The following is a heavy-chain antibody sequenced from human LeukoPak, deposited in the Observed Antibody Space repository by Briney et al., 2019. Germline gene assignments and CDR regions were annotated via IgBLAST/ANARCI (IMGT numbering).Heavy chain of an antibody. CDR1: GFTFSTYW. CDR2: IRPEGTTT. CDR3: ARDLDWILFDY. Sequence: GGSLRLSCAASGFTFSTYWMHWVRQAPGKGLVWVARIRPEGTTTSYADSVKGRFTISRDNAKNTLFLQMNSLSPDDTAVYYCARDLDWILFDYWGQGTLVTVSS. D-gene: IGHD3-9*01. J-gene: IGHJ4*02. V-gene: IGHV3-74*03.